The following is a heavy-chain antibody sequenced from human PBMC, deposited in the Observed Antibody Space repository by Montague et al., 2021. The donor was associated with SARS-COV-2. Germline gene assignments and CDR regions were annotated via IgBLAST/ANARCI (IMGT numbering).Heavy chain of an antibody. V-gene: IGHV3-48*03. J-gene: IGHJ4*02. Sequence: SLRLSCAASGFTFSRYEMNWVRQAPGKGLEWVSYISSSGSTIYYADSVKGRFTISRDNAKNSLYLQMNSLRAEDTAVYYCARAGGSGWTGALAYFDYWGQGTLVTVSS. D-gene: IGHD6-19*01. CDR1: GFTFSRYE. CDR3: ARAGGSGWTGALAYFDY. CDR2: ISSSGSTI.